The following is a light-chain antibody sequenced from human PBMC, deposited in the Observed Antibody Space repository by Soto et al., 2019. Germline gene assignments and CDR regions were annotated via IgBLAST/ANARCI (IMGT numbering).Light chain of an antibody. Sequence: DIQMTQSPSPLSASVGDRVTITCKANQDIDNKLNWYQQKSGKPPNLLIYEASNLELGVPSRFSGSGSGTDFTFTISNLQPEDYATYYCQQYSRLPFTFGPGTKIDI. CDR2: EAS. J-gene: IGKJ3*01. CDR3: QQYSRLPFT. V-gene: IGKV1-33*01. CDR1: QDIDNK.